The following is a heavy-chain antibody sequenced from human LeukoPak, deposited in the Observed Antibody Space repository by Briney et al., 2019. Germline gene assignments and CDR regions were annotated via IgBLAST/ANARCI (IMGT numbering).Heavy chain of an antibody. D-gene: IGHD2-15*01. CDR3: ATDEVVVAANDAAFDI. Sequence: ASVKVSCKVSGYTLTELSMHRVRQAPGKGPERMGGFDPEDGETIYAQKFQGRVTMTEDTSTDTAYMELSSLRSEDTAVYYCATDEVVVAANDAAFDIWGQGTMVTVSS. V-gene: IGHV1-24*01. J-gene: IGHJ3*02. CDR2: FDPEDGET. CDR1: GYTLTELS.